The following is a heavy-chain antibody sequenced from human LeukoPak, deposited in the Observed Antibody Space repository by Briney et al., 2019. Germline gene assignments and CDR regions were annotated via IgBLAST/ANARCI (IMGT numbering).Heavy chain of an antibody. CDR3: ARTIAQYTNTWLYYYYGLDV. V-gene: IGHV3-23*01. D-gene: IGHD6-13*01. Sequence: GRSLRLSCAASGFTFSSYAMHWVRQAPGQGLEWVSSISGGGEDTYYADSVKGRFTISRDNSETTLYLQMNSLGADDTALYYCARTIAQYTNTWLYYYYGLDVWGQGTTVTVSS. CDR1: GFTFSSYA. J-gene: IGHJ6*02. CDR2: ISGGGEDT.